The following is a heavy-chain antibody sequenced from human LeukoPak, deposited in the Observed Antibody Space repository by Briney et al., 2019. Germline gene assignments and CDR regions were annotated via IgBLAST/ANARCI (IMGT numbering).Heavy chain of an antibody. CDR2: ISGSGGST. J-gene: IGHJ4*02. Sequence: GGSLRLSCAASGFTFSSYAMSWVRQAPGKGLEWVPAISGSGGSTYYADSVKGRFTISRDNSKNTLYLQMNSLRAEDTAVYYCAKDRRVSGYYYVRNFDYWGQGTLVTVSS. CDR3: AKDRRVSGYYYVRNFDY. D-gene: IGHD3-22*01. V-gene: IGHV3-23*01. CDR1: GFTFSSYA.